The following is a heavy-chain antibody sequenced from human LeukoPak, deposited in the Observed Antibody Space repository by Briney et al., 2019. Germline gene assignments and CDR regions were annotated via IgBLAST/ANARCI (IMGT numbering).Heavy chain of an antibody. D-gene: IGHD6-13*01. CDR2: IKSKTDGGTT. CDR1: GFTFSNAW. Sequence: GGSLRLSCAASGFTFSNAWMSWVRQAPGKGLEWVGRIKSKTDGGTTDYAAPVKGRFTISRDDSKNTLYLQMNSLKTEDTAVYYCTLSWGSSWYDYWGQGTLVTVSS. V-gene: IGHV3-15*01. CDR3: TLSWGSSWYDY. J-gene: IGHJ4*02.